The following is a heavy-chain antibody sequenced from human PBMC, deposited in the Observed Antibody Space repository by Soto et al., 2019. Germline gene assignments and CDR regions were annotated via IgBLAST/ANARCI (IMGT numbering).Heavy chain of an antibody. CDR3: ARWGTTGGLDV. D-gene: IGHD3-16*01. V-gene: IGHV3-33*05. CDR2: TSYDGSNN. Sequence: QVQLVESGGGVVQPGTSLRLSCVGSGFTFRSYVIHWVRQAPGKGLEWVALTSYDGSNNFYGDSVKGRFTISRDNSRNTVELQMDSLRLEDTSFYYCARWGTTGGLDVWGQGTLVSVSS. J-gene: IGHJ4*02. CDR1: GFTFRSYV.